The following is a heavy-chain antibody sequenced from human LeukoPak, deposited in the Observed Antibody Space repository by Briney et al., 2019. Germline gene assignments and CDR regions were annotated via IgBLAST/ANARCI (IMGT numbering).Heavy chain of an antibody. J-gene: IGHJ4*02. CDR2: INSDGSST. V-gene: IGHV3-74*01. CDR3: ARDSTIAAAMY. CDR1: GFTFDTYY. D-gene: IGHD6-13*01. Sequence: GGSLRLSCAASGFTFDTYYMHWVRQAPGKGLVWVSRINSDGSSTSYADSVKGRFTISRDNAKNTLYLQMNSLRAEDTAVYYCARDSTIAAAMYWGQGTLVTVSS.